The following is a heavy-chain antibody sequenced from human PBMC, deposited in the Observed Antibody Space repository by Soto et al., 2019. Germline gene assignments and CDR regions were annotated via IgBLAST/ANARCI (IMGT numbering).Heavy chain of an antibody. J-gene: IGHJ4*02. CDR1: GYTFSSYA. V-gene: IGHV1-3*01. CDR3: ACDRNLAVAGPFDY. CDR2: INAGDGNT. Sequence: ASVKVSCKASGYTFSSYAMHWVRQAPGQRLEWMGWINAGDGNTKYSQKFQGRVTITRDTSASTAYMELSSLRYEDTAVYYCACDRNLAVAGPFDYRGQGTLVTV. D-gene: IGHD6-19*01.